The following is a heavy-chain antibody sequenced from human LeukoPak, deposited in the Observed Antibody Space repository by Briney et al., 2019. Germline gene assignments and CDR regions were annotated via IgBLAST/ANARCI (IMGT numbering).Heavy chain of an antibody. CDR1: GFTVSSNS. CDR2: IYSDNT. CDR3: AKDRGEYYDILTGYYPRLYYMDV. V-gene: IGHV3-53*01. J-gene: IGHJ6*03. Sequence: PGGSLRLSCTVSGFTVSSNSMSWVRQAPGKGLEWVSFIYSDNTHYSDSVKGRFTISRDNSKNTLYLQMNSLRAEDTAVYYCAKDRGEYYDILTGYYPRLYYMDVWGKGTTVTISS. D-gene: IGHD3-9*01.